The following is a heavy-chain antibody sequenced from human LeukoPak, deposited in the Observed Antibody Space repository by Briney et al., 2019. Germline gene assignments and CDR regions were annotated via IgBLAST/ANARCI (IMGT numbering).Heavy chain of an antibody. Sequence: SETLSLTCTVSGGSISSYYWGWIRQPPGKGLEWIGYIYYSGSTNYNPSLKSRVTISVDTSKNQFSLKLSSVTAADTAVYYCARQVSIYVWGSYRPYYFDYWGQGTLVTVSS. CDR3: ARQVSIYVWGSYRPYYFDY. D-gene: IGHD3-16*02. CDR2: IYYSGST. V-gene: IGHV4-59*08. CDR1: GGSISSYY. J-gene: IGHJ4*02.